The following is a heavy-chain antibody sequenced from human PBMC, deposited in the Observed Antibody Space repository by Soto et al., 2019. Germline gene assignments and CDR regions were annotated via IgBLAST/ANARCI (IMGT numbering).Heavy chain of an antibody. J-gene: IGHJ6*02. V-gene: IGHV4-59*01. CDR1: GGSISSYY. D-gene: IGHD6-19*01. Sequence: SETLSLTCTVSGGSISSYYWSWIRQPPGKGLEWIGYIYYSGSTNYNPSLKSRVTISVDTSKNQFSLKLSSVTAADTAVYYCARSGYSSGWRHCYGMDVWGQGTTVTVSS. CDR3: ARSGYSSGWRHCYGMDV. CDR2: IYYSGST.